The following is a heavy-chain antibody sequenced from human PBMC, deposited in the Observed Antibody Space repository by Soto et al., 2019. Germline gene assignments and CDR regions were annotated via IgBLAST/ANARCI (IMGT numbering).Heavy chain of an antibody. Sequence: EVQLVESGGGLVQPGGSLRLSCAASGFTFSSYWMYWVRQAPGKGLVWVSRTNSDGSDTTYADSVKCRFTISRDNAKNTLYLQMNSLRAEDTAVYYCARDRGWALFDYWGQGTLVTVSS. D-gene: IGHD6-19*01. CDR3: ARDRGWALFDY. V-gene: IGHV3-74*01. J-gene: IGHJ4*02. CDR2: TNSDGSDT. CDR1: GFTFSSYW.